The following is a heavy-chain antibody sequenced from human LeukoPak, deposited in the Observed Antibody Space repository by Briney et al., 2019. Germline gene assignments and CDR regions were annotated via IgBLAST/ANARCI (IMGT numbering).Heavy chain of an antibody. CDR3: ARVSALRSYYYYYGMDV. CDR2: INHSGST. J-gene: IGHJ6*02. Sequence: SETLSLTCAVYGGSFSGYYWSWIRQPPGKGLEWIGEINHSGSTNYNPSLKSRVTISVDTSKNQFSLKLSPVTAADTAVYYCARVSALRSYYYYYGMDVWGQGTTVTVPS. CDR1: GGSFSGYY. V-gene: IGHV4-34*01.